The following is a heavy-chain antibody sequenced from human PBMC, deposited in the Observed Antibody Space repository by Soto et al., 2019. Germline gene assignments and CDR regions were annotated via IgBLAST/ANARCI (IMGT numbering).Heavy chain of an antibody. V-gene: IGHV4-31*03. Sequence: QVQLQESGPGLVRPSQTLSLTCTVSGGSINSGVSYWNWIRQHPEKGLEWIGYINYRGSTFYNPSIKSRIIISVDTSKNQFSLKLSSVTAADTAVYYCARDAPGVAPYWGQGTLVTVSS. J-gene: IGHJ4*02. D-gene: IGHD2-15*01. CDR2: INYRGST. CDR1: GGSINSGVSY. CDR3: ARDAPGVAPY.